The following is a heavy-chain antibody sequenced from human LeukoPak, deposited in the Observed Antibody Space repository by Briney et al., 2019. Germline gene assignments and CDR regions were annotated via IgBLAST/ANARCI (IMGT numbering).Heavy chain of an antibody. CDR3: ARTYSSGWYYFDY. D-gene: IGHD6-19*01. Sequence: GASVTVSCKASGYTFTSYDINWVRQATGQGLEWMGWMNPNSGNTGYAQKFQGRVTMTRNTSISTAYMELSSLRSEDTAVYYCARTYSSGWYYFDYWGQGTLVTVSS. J-gene: IGHJ4*02. V-gene: IGHV1-8*01. CDR1: GYTFTSYD. CDR2: MNPNSGNT.